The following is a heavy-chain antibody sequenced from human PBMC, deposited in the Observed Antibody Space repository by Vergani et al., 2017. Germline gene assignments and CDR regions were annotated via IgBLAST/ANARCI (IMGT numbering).Heavy chain of an antibody. J-gene: IGHJ4*02. Sequence: QVQLVQSGAEVKKPGASVKVSCKASGYTFTSYGISWVRQAPGQGLEWMGWISAYNGNTNYAQKLQGRVTMTTDTSTRTAYMELRSLRSDDTAVYYCARDARRLRLGELSPTRWGQGTLVTVSS. CDR2: ISAYNGNT. V-gene: IGHV1-18*01. CDR1: GYTFTSYG. CDR3: ARDARRLRLGELSPTR. D-gene: IGHD3-16*02.